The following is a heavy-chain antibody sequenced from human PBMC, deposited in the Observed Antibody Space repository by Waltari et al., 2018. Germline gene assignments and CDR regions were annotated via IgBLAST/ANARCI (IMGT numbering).Heavy chain of an antibody. J-gene: IGHJ4*02. CDR2: IHRSGRT. V-gene: IGHV4-4*02. CDR1: GVSMTNTDF. D-gene: IGHD2-15*01. CDR3: ARDRGRGLYLDS. Sequence: QLQLQESGPGLVKPSGTLSLTCAVSGVSMTNTDFWSWVRQPPGKGREWIGQIHRSGRTNYNPSFASRVSMSIDTSNNHFSLMVTSATAADTAVYYCARDRGRGLYLDSWGQGNLVTVSP.